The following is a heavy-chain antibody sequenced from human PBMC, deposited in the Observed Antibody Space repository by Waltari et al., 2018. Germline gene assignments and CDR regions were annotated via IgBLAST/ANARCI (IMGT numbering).Heavy chain of an antibody. J-gene: IGHJ4*02. CDR3: ARDHPGSAQVFDF. Sequence: EVQLVESGGGLVQPGGSLRLSCAASGFTFSREWMNWVRQAPGKGLEGVANIKEDGSQRYYVDSVKGRFTISRDNAKNSLYLQMNSLRLEDTALYYCARDHPGSAQVFDFWGQGAQVTVSS. CDR1: GFTFSREW. V-gene: IGHV3-7*01. D-gene: IGHD6-6*01. CDR2: IKEDGSQR.